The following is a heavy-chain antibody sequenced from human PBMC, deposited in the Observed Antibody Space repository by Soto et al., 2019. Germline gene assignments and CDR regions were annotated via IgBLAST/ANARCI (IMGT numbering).Heavy chain of an antibody. D-gene: IGHD1-26*01. Sequence: GGSLRLSCVGSGITFTGYGMHGGRQAPGKGREWVADMSHDGSKKYYADSVKGRFTISRDNSKNTLYLQMNSLRAEDTAVYYCAKDKSGSYYYGMDVWGQGTTVTVSS. J-gene: IGHJ6*02. CDR3: AKDKSGSYYYGMDV. V-gene: IGHV3-30*18. CDR1: GITFTGYG. CDR2: MSHDGSKK.